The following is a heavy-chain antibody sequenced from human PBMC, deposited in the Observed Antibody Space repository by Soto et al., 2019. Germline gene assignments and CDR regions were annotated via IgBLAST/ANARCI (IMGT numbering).Heavy chain of an antibody. CDR2: IYYSGST. CDR3: ARHSNRNYGLYYFDY. Sequence: SETLSLTCTVSGGSVSSYYWSWIRQPPGKGLEWIGYIYYSGSTKYDPSLKSRVTMSVDTSNNQFSLKMSSVAAADTAVYYCARHSNRNYGLYYFDYWGLGALVTVSS. CDR1: GGSVSSYY. D-gene: IGHD4-4*01. V-gene: IGHV4-59*08. J-gene: IGHJ4*02.